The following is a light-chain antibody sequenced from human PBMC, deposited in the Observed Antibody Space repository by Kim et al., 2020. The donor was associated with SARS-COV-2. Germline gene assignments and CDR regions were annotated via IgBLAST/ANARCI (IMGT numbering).Light chain of an antibody. Sequence: DIQMTQSPSTLSASVGDRVTITCRASQSISSWLAWYQQKPGKAPKLLIYMASSLESGVPSRFSGSGSGTEFTLTISSLQPDDFATYYCQQYKSYSRLTCGGGNKREI. CDR3: QQYKSYSRLT. V-gene: IGKV1-5*03. CDR2: MAS. J-gene: IGKJ4*01. CDR1: QSISSW.